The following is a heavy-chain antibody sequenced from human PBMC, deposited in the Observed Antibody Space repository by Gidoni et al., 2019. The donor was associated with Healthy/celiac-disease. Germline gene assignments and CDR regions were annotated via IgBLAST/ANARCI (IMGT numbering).Heavy chain of an antibody. CDR3: ARGDEYSSSSHWGYYYYYYGMDV. CDR2: INHSGST. V-gene: IGHV4-34*01. Sequence: QVQLQQWGAGLLKPSETLSLTCAVYGGSFSGYSWSWIRQPPGKGLEWIGEINHSGSTNNNPSLKSRVTIAVDTSKNQFALKLSSGTAADTAVYYCARGDEYSSSSHWGYYYYYYGMDVWGQGTTVTVSS. J-gene: IGHJ6*02. CDR1: GGSFSGYS. D-gene: IGHD6-6*01.